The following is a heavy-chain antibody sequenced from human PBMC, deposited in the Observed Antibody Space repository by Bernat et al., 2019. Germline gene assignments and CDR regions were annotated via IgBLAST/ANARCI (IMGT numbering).Heavy chain of an antibody. CDR1: GFTVSSNY. J-gene: IGHJ4*02. D-gene: IGHD3-3*01. CDR2: IYSGGST. Sequence: EVQLVETGGGLIQPGGSLRLSCAASGFTVSSNYMSWVRQAPGKGLEWVSVIYSGGSTYYADSVKGRFTISRDNSKNTLYLQMNSLRAEDTAVYYCARESSLEWLFYLDYWGLGTLLTVSS. V-gene: IGHV3-53*02. CDR3: ARESSLEWLFYLDY.